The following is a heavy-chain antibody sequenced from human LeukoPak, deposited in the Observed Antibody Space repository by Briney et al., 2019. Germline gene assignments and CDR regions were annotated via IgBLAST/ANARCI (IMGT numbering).Heavy chain of an antibody. V-gene: IGHV1-2*02. CDR3: STEDKYCTTTTCGDS. Sequence: ASVKVSCKASGYTFTDYYVHWVRQAPGQGLEWLGYMRPTSGDSSYAQKFQDRVTMTRDTSISTAYLEVSRLTSDDTAVYYCSTEDKYCTTTTCGDSWGQGTLVTVSS. CDR2: MRPTSGDS. D-gene: IGHD2-8*01. CDR1: GYTFTDYY. J-gene: IGHJ4*02.